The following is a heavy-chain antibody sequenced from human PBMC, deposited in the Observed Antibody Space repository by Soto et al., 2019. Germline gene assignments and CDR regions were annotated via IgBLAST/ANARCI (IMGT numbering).Heavy chain of an antibody. V-gene: IGHV4-30-4*01. D-gene: IGHD3-10*01. J-gene: IGHJ5*02. CDR3: ARGRANYYGSGSYYMA. CDR1: GGSISSGEYY. Sequence: SETVSLTCTVSGGSISSGEYYWSWIRQPPGKGLEWIGYIYHSGSTNYNPSLKSRVTISVDTSKNQCSLKLSSVTAADTAVYYCARGRANYYGSGSYYMAWGQGTLVTVSS. CDR2: IYHSGST.